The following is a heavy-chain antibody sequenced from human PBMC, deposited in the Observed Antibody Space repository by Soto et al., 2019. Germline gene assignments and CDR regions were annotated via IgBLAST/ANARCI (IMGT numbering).Heavy chain of an antibody. J-gene: IGHJ4*02. V-gene: IGHV3-11*05. CDR3: ARDPYYDFWSGPKVYFDY. D-gene: IGHD3-3*01. Sequence: PGGSLRLSCAASGVPFSDYYMSWIRQAPGKGLEWVSYYVDSVKGRFTISRDNAKNSLYLQMNSLRAEDTAVYHCARDPYYDFWSGPKVYFDYWGQGTLVTVSS. CDR1: GVPFSDYY.